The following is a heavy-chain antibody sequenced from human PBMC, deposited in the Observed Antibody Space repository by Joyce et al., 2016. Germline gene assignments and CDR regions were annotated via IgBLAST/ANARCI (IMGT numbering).Heavy chain of an antibody. V-gene: IGHV3-66*01. D-gene: IGHD2-21*02. CDR3: ARDVGANCGEDCFSGWFDP. Sequence: EVQLVESGGGLVQPGGSLRLSCAASGLTISSDYMSWVRQAPGKGLEWVSLIYIGGTTYYADSVQGRFIISRDNSKNTVYLQMNSLRAEDTGIYYCARDVGANCGEDCFSGWFDPWGQGTLVTVSS. CDR1: GLTISSDY. CDR2: IYIGGTT. J-gene: IGHJ5*02.